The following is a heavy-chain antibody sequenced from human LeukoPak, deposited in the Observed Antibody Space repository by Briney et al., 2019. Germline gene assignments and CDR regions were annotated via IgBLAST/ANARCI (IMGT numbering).Heavy chain of an antibody. V-gene: IGHV3-30*02. CDR3: AKRYCKSATCRSDMDA. CDR1: GFSFSNYG. D-gene: IGHD2-15*01. Sequence: GESLKISCAASGFSFSNYGMHWVRQAPGKGLGWVALIQSDGSKTYSADSVKGRFTISRDNPRNTLYLQMNRLRPEDTAVYYCAKRYCKSATCRSDMDAWGQGTTVTVSS. CDR2: IQSDGSKT. J-gene: IGHJ6*02.